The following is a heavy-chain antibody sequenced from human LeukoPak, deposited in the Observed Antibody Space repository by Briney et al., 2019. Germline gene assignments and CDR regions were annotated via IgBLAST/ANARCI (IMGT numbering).Heavy chain of an antibody. CDR2: ISAYNGNT. V-gene: IGHV1-18*01. J-gene: IGHJ5*02. CDR3: ARLIPQKWELPGKWFDP. Sequence: ASVKVSCKASGYTFSNYGVSWVRQAPGQGLEWMGWISAYNGNTVSAQKLQGRLTMTTDTSTTTAYMELRSLTSDDTAVYYCARLIPQKWELPGKWFDPWGQGTLVTVSS. D-gene: IGHD1-26*01. CDR1: GYTFSNYG.